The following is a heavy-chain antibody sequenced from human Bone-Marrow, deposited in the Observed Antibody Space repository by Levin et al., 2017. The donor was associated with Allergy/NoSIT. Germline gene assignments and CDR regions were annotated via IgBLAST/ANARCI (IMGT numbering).Heavy chain of an antibody. CDR2: ISYDGSNK. Sequence: GGSLRLSCAASGFTFSSYGMHWVRQAPGKGLEWVAVISYDGSNKYYADSVKGRFTISRDNSKNTLYLQMNSLRAEDTAVYYCAKDVWFLYGMDVWGQGTTVTVSS. CDR3: AKDVWFLYGMDV. D-gene: IGHD3-16*01. J-gene: IGHJ6*02. V-gene: IGHV3-30*18. CDR1: GFTFSSYG.